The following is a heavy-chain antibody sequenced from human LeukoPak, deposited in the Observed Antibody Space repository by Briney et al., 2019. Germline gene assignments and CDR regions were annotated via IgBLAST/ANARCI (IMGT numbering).Heavy chain of an antibody. V-gene: IGHV4-39*01. J-gene: IGHJ3*02. CDR2: IYYSGST. Sequence: SETLSLTCTVSGGSISNNNYYWGWIRQSPGEGLEWIGSIYYSGSTYYNPSLKSRVTISVDTSKNQFSLKLSSVTAADTAVYYCARHPLYCSGGSCRAFDIWGQGTMVTVSS. CDR3: ARHPLYCSGGSCRAFDI. D-gene: IGHD2-15*01. CDR1: GGSISNNNYY.